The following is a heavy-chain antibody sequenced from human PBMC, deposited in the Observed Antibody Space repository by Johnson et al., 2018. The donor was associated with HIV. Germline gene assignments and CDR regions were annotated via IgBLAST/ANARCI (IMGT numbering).Heavy chain of an antibody. J-gene: IGHJ3*02. D-gene: IGHD6-6*01. CDR1: GFTFSSYA. CDR2: ISGDGSSS. V-gene: IGHV3-74*02. CDR3: ARAQLLADDAFNN. Sequence: VQLVESGGGVVQPGRSLRLSCAASGFTFSSYAMHWVRQVPGKGLMWVSRISGDGSSSSYADSVTGRFTISRDNAKNTLYLQLNSLRVEDTAIYYCARAQLLADDAFNNWGQGTMVTVSS.